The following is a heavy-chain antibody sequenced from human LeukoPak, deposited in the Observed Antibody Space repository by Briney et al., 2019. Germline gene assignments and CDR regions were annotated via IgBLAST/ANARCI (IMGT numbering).Heavy chain of an antibody. D-gene: IGHD2-15*01. Sequence: NESGPTLLKPTPTLTLTCTFSGFSLSTTAVGVGWFRQPPGKALEWLALIYWNDTNRYRPPLQNRLTIPKDTSTNAVVFAMTNVDPVDTATYYCAHLSATYSTRFDYWGQGTLVTVSS. CDR3: AHLSATYSTRFDY. J-gene: IGHJ4*02. CDR1: GFSLSTTAVG. V-gene: IGHV2-5*01. CDR2: IYWNDTN.